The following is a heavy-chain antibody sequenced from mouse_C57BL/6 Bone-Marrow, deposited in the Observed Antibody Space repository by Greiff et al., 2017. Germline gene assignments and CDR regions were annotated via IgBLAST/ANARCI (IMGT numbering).Heavy chain of an antibody. CDR2: IRNKANGYTT. CDR1: GFTFTDYY. Sequence: DVQLVESGGGLVQPGGSLSLSCAASGFTFTDYYMSWVRQPPGKALEWLGFIRNKANGYTTEYSASVKGRFTISRDNSQSILYLQMNALRAEDSATDYCARWGGRYWYFDVWGTGTTVTVSS. J-gene: IGHJ1*03. V-gene: IGHV7-3*01. CDR3: ARWGGRYWYFDV. D-gene: IGHD3-3*01.